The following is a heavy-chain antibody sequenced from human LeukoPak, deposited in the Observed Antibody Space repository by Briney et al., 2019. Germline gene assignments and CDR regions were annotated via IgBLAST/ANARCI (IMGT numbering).Heavy chain of an antibody. J-gene: IGHJ4*02. V-gene: IGHV3-43*02. CDR2: ISEDGGDT. Sequence: QPGGSLRLSCAASGFTFDDYAMHWVRQTPGKGLECVSLISEDGGDTSYADSVKGRFTISRDTSKNSLYLQMNSLRAEGTAFYYCAKDKTRGPGDYWGQGTLVTVSS. CDR1: GFTFDDYA. CDR3: AKDKTRGPGDY. D-gene: IGHD1-14*01.